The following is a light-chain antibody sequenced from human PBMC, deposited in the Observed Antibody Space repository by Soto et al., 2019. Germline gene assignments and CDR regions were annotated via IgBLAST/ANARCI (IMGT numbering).Light chain of an antibody. CDR3: VQHNSYPWT. V-gene: IGKV3-11*01. CDR2: DAS. CDR1: QSVGYF. J-gene: IGKJ1*01. Sequence: EIVLTQSPATLSLSPGERATLSCRASQSVGYFLAWYQQKPGQAPRLLIYDASNRATGIPARFSGSGSGTEFTLTISSLQPEDFATYYCVQHNSYPWTFGQGTKVDIK.